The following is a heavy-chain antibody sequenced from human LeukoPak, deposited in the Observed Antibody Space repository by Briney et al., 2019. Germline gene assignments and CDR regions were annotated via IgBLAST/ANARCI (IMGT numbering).Heavy chain of an antibody. CDR2: ISTYNGNT. Sequence: ASVKVSCKASGYTFSTYGISWVRQAPGQGLEWMGWISTYNGNTNYAQKLQGRVTMTTDTSTSIAYMELRSLRSDDTAVYYCARGTTADIDYWGQGTLVTVSS. CDR3: ARGTTADIDY. CDR1: GYTFSTYG. J-gene: IGHJ4*02. D-gene: IGHD5-12*01. V-gene: IGHV1-18*01.